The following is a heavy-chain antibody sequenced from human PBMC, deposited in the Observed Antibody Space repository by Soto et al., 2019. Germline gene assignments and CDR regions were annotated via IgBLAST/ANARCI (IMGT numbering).Heavy chain of an antibody. CDR3: ARGGGSSWYVG. CDR1: GGSVSSGSYY. D-gene: IGHD6-13*01. V-gene: IGHV4-61*01. Sequence: QVQLQESGPGLVKPSETLSLTCTVSGGSVSSGSYYWSWIRQAPGKGLEWIGYIYYSGSTNYNPSPKSRVTLSGDTSKNQFSLKLSSVTAADTAVYYCARGGGSSWYVGWGQGTLVTVSS. CDR2: IYYSGST. J-gene: IGHJ4*02.